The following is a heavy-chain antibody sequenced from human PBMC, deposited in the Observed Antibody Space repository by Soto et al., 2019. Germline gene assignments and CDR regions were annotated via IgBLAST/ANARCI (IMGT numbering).Heavy chain of an antibody. V-gene: IGHV1-8*01. J-gene: IGHJ4*02. CDR2: MNPNSGNT. Sequence: ASVRVSCKDSGYTFTSYEINWVRQATGQGLEWMGWMNPNSGNTGYAQKFQGRVTMTRNTSISTAYMELSSLRSEDTAVYYCARPLNNDYFGYWGQGTLVTVSS. CDR3: ARPLNNDYFGY. CDR1: GYTFTSYE.